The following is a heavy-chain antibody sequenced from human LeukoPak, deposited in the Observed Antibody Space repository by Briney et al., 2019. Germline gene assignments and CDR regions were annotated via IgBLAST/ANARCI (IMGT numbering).Heavy chain of an antibody. J-gene: IGHJ4*02. D-gene: IGHD2-15*01. CDR2: IYHSGST. CDR3: ARDRYCSGGSCYPYYFDY. V-gene: IGHV4-30-2*05. Sequence: PSETLSLTCTVSGGSISSGGYYWSWIRQPPGKGLEWIGYIYHSGSTYYNPSLKSRVTISVDTSKNQFSLKLSSVTAADTAVYYCARDRYCSGGSCYPYYFDYWGQGTLVTVSS. CDR1: GGSISSGGYY.